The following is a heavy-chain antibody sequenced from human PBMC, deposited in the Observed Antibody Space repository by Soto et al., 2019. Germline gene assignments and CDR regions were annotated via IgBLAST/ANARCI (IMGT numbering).Heavy chain of an antibody. CDR3: ARDDLYDAFGSYYYYSYCMVV. D-gene: IGHD5-12*01. J-gene: IGHJ6*02. CDR1: GFTFSSYW. Sequence: GSLRLSCAASGFTFSSYWMSWVRQAPGKGLEWVANIKQDGSEKYYVDSVKGRFTISRDNAKNSLYLQMNSLRAEDTAVYYCARDDLYDAFGSYYYYSYCMVVSGQGTSVTVSS. CDR2: IKQDGSEK. V-gene: IGHV3-7*03.